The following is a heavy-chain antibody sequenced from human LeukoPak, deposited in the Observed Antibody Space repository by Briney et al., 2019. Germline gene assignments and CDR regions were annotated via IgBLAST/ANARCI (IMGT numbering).Heavy chain of an antibody. J-gene: IGHJ1*01. CDR1: GFTFSSYA. CDR2: ISGRGYST. CDR3: AIRGVSSNSLLEH. D-gene: IGHD6-6*01. V-gene: IGHV3-23*01. Sequence: GGSLRLSCAASGFTFSSYAMSWVRQAPGKGLEWVSAISGRGYSTYYADSVKGRFIISRDNSRDTLYLQMNSLRAEDTAVYYCAIRGVSSNSLLEHWGQGTLVTVSS.